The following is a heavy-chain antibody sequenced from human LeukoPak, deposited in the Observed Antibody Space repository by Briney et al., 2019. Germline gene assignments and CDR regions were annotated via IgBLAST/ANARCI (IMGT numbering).Heavy chain of an antibody. V-gene: IGHV1-24*01. D-gene: IGHD2-2*01. CDR2: FDPEDGET. CDR3: ATDGTAVVVPAAMPQGKVHYYYYMAV. CDR1: GYTLTELS. Sequence: ASVKVSCKVSGYTLTELSMHWVRQAPGKGLEWMGGFDPEDGETIYAQKFQGRVTMTEDTSTDTAYMELSSLRSEDTAVYYCATDGTAVVVPAAMPQGKVHYYYYMAVCATATTVTAS. J-gene: IGHJ6*03.